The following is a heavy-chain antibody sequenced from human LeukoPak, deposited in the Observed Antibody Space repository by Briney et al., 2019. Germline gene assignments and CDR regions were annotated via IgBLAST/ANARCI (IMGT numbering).Heavy chain of an antibody. D-gene: IGHD4-17*01. CDR3: ARGKTTVTTYFDY. J-gene: IGHJ4*02. Sequence: WGSLRLSCAASGFTFSTYKMSRVSQAPGKGLEWVSSISSSSSYINYADSVKGRFTISRDNAKNSLYLQMNSLRAEDTAVYYCARGKTTVTTYFDYWGQGTLVTVSS. CDR1: GFTFSTYK. V-gene: IGHV3-21*01. CDR2: ISSSSSYI.